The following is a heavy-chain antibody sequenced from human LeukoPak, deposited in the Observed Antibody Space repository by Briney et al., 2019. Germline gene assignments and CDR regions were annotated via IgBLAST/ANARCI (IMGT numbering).Heavy chain of an antibody. CDR1: GGSISSYY. D-gene: IGHD2-8*02. V-gene: IGHV4-59*01. CDR2: IYYSGST. CDR3: ARGVYCTGGVCPFDY. J-gene: IGHJ4*02. Sequence: SETPSLTCTVSGGSISSYYWSWIRQPPGKGLEWIGYIYYSGSTNYNPSLKSRVTISVDTSKNQFSLKLSSVTAADTAVYYCARGVYCTGGVCPFDYWGQGTLVTVSS.